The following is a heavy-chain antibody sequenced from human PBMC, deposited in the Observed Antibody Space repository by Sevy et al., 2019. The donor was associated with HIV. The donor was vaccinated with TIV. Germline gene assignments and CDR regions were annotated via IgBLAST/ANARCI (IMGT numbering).Heavy chain of an antibody. Sequence: SETLSLTCTVSGGSISSSSYYWGWIRQPPGKGLEWIGSIYYSGSTYYNPSLKSRVTISVDTSKKQFSLKLSSVTAADTAVYYCAADYGDYIRDAFDIWGQGTMVTVSS. J-gene: IGHJ3*02. CDR3: AADYGDYIRDAFDI. CDR2: IYYSGST. V-gene: IGHV4-39*01. CDR1: GGSISSSSYY. D-gene: IGHD4-17*01.